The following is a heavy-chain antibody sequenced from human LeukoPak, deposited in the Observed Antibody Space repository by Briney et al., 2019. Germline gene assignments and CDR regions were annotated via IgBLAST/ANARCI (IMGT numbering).Heavy chain of an antibody. CDR1: GFAFSSYA. Sequence: GGSLRLSCAASGFAFSSYAMSRVRQAPGKGLEWVSVISGSGASTHYADSVKGRFTISRDNSKNTLYLQMNSLRAEDTAVYYCAKESPRFDYWGQGTLVTVSS. J-gene: IGHJ4*02. CDR2: ISGSGAST. V-gene: IGHV3-23*01. CDR3: AKESPRFDY.